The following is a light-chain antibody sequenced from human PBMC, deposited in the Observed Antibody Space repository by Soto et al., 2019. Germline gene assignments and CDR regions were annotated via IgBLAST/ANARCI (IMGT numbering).Light chain of an antibody. Sequence: DIQKTQSPSTLSASVGDRVTITCRASQSISSWLAWYQQKPGKAPKVLIFDASSLESGVPSRFSGSGSATEFTLTISSLQPDDFATYYCQQYSTYPWTFGQGTKVDNK. V-gene: IGKV1-5*01. CDR2: DAS. CDR1: QSISSW. J-gene: IGKJ1*01. CDR3: QQYSTYPWT.